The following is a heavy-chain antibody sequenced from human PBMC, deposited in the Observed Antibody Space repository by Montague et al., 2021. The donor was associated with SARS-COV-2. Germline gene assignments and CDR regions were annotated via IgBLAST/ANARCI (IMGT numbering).Heavy chain of an antibody. CDR3: ARFPTSYYYDSKAAPATPDAFDI. D-gene: IGHD3-22*01. CDR1: GDSVSNYS. CDR2: IYYSGST. J-gene: IGHJ3*02. Sequence: SETLSLTCSVSGDSVSNYSWSWIRQSPGKGLEWIGYIYYSGSTNYNPSLTSRVTISVDTSKNQVSLKLTSVTAADTAVYYCARFPTSYYYDSKAAPATPDAFDIWGQGTMVIVSS. V-gene: IGHV4-59*08.